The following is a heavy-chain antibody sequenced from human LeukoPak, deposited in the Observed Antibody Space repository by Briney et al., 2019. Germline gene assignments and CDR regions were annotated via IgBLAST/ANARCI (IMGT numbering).Heavy chain of an antibody. CDR1: GFTFSSYG. V-gene: IGHV3-33*01. CDR3: ARVQRFGELLFDP. CDR2: IWYDGSNK. J-gene: IGHJ5*02. Sequence: GGSLRLSCAASGFTFSSYGMHWVRQAPGKGLEWVAVIWYDGSNKYYADSVKGRFTISRDNSKNTLYLQMNSLRAEDTAVYYCARVQRFGELLFDPWGQGTLVTVSS. D-gene: IGHD3-10*01.